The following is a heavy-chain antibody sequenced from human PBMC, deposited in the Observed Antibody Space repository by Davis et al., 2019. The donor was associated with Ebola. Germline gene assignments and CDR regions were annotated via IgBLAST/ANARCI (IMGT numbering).Heavy chain of an antibody. CDR2: ISSDGGIT. J-gene: IGHJ1*01. D-gene: IGHD2-2*01. CDR3: ARSSYQPDW. Sequence: GESLKISCEVSGFTFTTYTMHWVRQAPGKGLVYVSRISSDGGITSYADSVKGRFTISRDNARNTVSLQMNSLRAEDTALYYCARSSYQPDWWGQGTLVTVSS. CDR1: GFTFTTYT. V-gene: IGHV3-74*01.